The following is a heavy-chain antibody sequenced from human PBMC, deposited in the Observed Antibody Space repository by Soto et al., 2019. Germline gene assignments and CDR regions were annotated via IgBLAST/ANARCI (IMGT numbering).Heavy chain of an antibody. D-gene: IGHD4-17*01. CDR2: SISAGAT. CDR1: GFTFSAYG. Sequence: EVQMLESGGGLVQPGGSLRLSCAASGFTFSAYGLTWVRQAPGRGLEWVSSISAGATYYADSVKGRFTISRDNSEDTLFLKMNSLRAEDTARYYCAKDPNGDYVGAFDGWGQGILVTVSS. CDR3: AKDPNGDYVGAFDG. V-gene: IGHV3-23*01. J-gene: IGHJ4*02.